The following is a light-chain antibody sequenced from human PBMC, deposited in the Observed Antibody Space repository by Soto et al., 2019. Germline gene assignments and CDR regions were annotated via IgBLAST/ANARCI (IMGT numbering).Light chain of an antibody. Sequence: DIVLTHSPDTLSLSSGERATLSCRASQRISNYYLAWYHQKPGQAPRLLIYGASSRATGVPDRFSGSGSGTDFTLTISRLEPEDFAVYYCQQYGSSPLTFGGGTRWIS. CDR3: QQYGSSPLT. CDR1: QRISNYY. CDR2: GAS. J-gene: IGKJ4*01. V-gene: IGKV3-20*01.